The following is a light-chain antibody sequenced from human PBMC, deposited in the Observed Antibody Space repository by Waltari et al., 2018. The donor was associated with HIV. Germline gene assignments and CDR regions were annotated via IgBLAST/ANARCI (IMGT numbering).Light chain of an antibody. CDR1: QGIGSD. CDR3: QRYDRAPYT. Sequence: DVQMTQSPSSLSASVGDRVAITCRASQGIGSDLAWYQQKPGKVPKLLIYAASTLQSGAPCRFSGSGSGTDFTLTITNLQTEDFSFYYCQRYDRAPYTFGPGTRLELK. CDR2: AAS. V-gene: IGKV1-27*01. J-gene: IGKJ2*01.